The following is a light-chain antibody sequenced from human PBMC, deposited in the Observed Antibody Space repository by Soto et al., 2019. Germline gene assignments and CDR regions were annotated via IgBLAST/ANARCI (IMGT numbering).Light chain of an antibody. Sequence: DIQMTQSPSPLSASVGDRVTITCRASQSISNYLNWYQQKPGKAPKLLMYAASSLQCGVPSRFSGSGSGTDFTLTISSLQPEDFATYYCQQSYSTPRTFVQGTKVEIK. V-gene: IGKV1-39*01. CDR1: QSISNY. CDR2: AAS. J-gene: IGKJ1*01. CDR3: QQSYSTPRT.